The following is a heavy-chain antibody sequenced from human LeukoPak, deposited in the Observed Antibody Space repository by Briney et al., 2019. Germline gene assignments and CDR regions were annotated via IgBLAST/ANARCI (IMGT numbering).Heavy chain of an antibody. CDR3: ARGRIVKAQYDMDV. CDR2: IRSKPYGGTT. Sequence: PGGSLRLSCAASGFTFSDYYMSWIRQAPGKGLEWVGFIRSKPYGGTTDYAASVKGRFIISRDDSKSIAYLQMNSLKTEDTAVYFCARGRIVKAQYDMDVWGQGTTVTVSS. J-gene: IGHJ6*02. CDR1: GFTFSDYY. V-gene: IGHV3-49*03. D-gene: IGHD1-26*01.